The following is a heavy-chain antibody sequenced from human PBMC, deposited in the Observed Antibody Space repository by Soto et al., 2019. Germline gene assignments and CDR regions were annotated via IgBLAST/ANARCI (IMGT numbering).Heavy chain of an antibody. V-gene: IGHV1-69*01. CDR1: GGIFSTYA. CDR2: IIPLFGTP. J-gene: IGHJ4*02. D-gene: IGHD3-10*01. CDR3: ARDRDDDGSGNYYNRIDF. Sequence: QVQLVQSGAEVKKPGSSVKVSCKASGGIFSTYAISWLRQAPGQGLEWMGGIIPLFGTPNYAQRFQGRVTSTADESTSTAYMKLIRLRSEDTAVYYCARDRDDDGSGNYYNRIDFWGQGTLVTVSS.